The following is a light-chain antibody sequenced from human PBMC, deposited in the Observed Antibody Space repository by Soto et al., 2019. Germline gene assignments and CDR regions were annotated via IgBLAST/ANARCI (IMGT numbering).Light chain of an antibody. CDR3: QQYTNANNPWM. Sequence: DIQAAQSPRTLYASVGDRVRITCWAIQPISTWMAWYQQKPGKAPKLLVYDASTLQSGVASRFSGSGSGTEFTLIISGLHPDDSATYYCQQYTNANNPWMFGQGTKVDIK. CDR1: QPISTW. V-gene: IGKV1-5*01. J-gene: IGKJ1*01. CDR2: DAS.